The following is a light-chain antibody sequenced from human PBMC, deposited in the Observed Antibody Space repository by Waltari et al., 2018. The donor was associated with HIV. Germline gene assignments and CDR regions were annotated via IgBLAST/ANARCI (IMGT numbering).Light chain of an antibody. CDR3: QQYGISPGAFT. Sequence: EIVLTQSPGTLSLSPGERATLSCRASQSVSSASLAWYQQKPGQAPRLHIYAASRTATDTPASFSRSGSDTDFTLTSSRLEPEDFAVYYIQQYGISPGAFTFGPGTKVDIK. CDR1: QSVSSAS. V-gene: IGKV3-20*01. J-gene: IGKJ3*01. CDR2: AAS.